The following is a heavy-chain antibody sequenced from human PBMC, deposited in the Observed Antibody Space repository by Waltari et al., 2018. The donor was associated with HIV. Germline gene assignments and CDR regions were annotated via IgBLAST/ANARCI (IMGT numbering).Heavy chain of an antibody. V-gene: IGHV1-2*02. CDR2: ISPNSGGT. CDR3: VRDRLEGAFDI. J-gene: IGHJ3*02. D-gene: IGHD3-3*01. CDR1: GYTYTGYY. Sequence: QVQLVQSGAERTKPGASVKVSCKASGYTYTGYYMNWVRQAPVKGLEWMGWISPNSGGTNYAQKFQGRVTMTRDTSISTAYMDLSRLRSDDTAVYYCVRDRLEGAFDIWGQGTMVTVSS.